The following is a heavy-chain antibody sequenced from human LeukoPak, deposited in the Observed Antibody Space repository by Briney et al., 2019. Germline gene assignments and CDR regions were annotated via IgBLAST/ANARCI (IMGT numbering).Heavy chain of an antibody. Sequence: PGGSLRLSCAASGFTFSSYSMNWVRQAPGEGLEWVSSISSSSSYIYYADSVKGRFTISRDNAKNSLYLQMNSLRVEDTAVYYCAREFKYWNAFDIWGQGTMVTVSS. CDR1: GFTFSSYS. CDR3: AREFKYWNAFDI. CDR2: ISSSSSYI. D-gene: IGHD2-15*01. V-gene: IGHV3-21*01. J-gene: IGHJ3*02.